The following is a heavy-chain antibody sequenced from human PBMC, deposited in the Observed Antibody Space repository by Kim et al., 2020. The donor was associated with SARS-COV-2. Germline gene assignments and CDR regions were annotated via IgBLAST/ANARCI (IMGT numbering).Heavy chain of an antibody. Sequence: TNYNPSLKSRVTISVDTSKNQFSLKLSSVTAADTAVYYCARVGVGATPDYWGQGTLVTVSS. D-gene: IGHD1-26*01. CDR3: ARVGVGATPDY. J-gene: IGHJ4*02. V-gene: IGHV4-59*01. CDR2: T.